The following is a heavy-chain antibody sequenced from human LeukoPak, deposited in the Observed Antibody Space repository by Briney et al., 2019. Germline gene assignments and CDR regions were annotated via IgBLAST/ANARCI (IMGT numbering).Heavy chain of an antibody. CDR2: IIPILGIA. D-gene: IGHD6-19*01. Sequence: SVKVSCKASGGTXSSYAISWVRQAPGQGLEWMGRIIPILGIANYAQKFQGGVTITADKSTSTAYMELSSLRSEDTAVYYCASRLAVAGTIPDYWGQGTLVTVSS. V-gene: IGHV1-69*04. J-gene: IGHJ4*02. CDR3: ASRLAVAGTIPDY. CDR1: GGTXSSYA.